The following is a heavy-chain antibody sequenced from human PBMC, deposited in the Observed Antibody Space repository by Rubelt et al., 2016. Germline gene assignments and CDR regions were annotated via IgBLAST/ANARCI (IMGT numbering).Heavy chain of an antibody. D-gene: IGHD3-3*01. J-gene: IGHJ4*02. CDR1: GGSISSNNYY. CDR2: VRYDGNA. Sequence: QLQLQESGPRLVKPSETLSLTCTVSGGSISSNNYYWGWIRQPPGKGLEWVGSVRYDGNAYHSPSLESRVTISVDTSKNQFSLKVNSVTAADTAIYYCARHESVEWHIEYWGQGTLVTVSS. V-gene: IGHV4-39*01. CDR3: ARHESVEWHIEY.